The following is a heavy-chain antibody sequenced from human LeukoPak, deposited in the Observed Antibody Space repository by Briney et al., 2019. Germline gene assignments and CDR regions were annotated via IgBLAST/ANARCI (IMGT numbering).Heavy chain of an antibody. CDR1: GGSISSGSYY. Sequence: SETLSLTCTVSGGSISSGSYYWSWIRQPAGKGLEWIGRIYTSGSTNYNPSLKSRVTISVDTSKNQFSLKLSSVTAADTAVYYCARSTSYQLLSDYYYYYMDVWGKGTTVTVSS. J-gene: IGHJ6*03. D-gene: IGHD2-2*01. CDR2: IYTSGST. V-gene: IGHV4-61*02. CDR3: ARSTSYQLLSDYYYYYMDV.